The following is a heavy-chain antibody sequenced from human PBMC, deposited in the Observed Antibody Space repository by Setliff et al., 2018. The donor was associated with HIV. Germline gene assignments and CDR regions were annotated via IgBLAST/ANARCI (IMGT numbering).Heavy chain of an antibody. CDR2: IYSGGST. V-gene: IGHV3-66*02. D-gene: IGHD6-25*01. J-gene: IGHJ4*02. CDR3: ARVLPYNSALDN. CDR1: GFTVSGYY. Sequence: PGGSLRLSCAASGFTVSGYYMAWVRQAPGKGLEWVSTIYSGGSTYHADSVKGRFTLSRDSSKNTLSLQMNSLRPEDTAVYYCARVLPYNSALDNWGQGTLVTVSS.